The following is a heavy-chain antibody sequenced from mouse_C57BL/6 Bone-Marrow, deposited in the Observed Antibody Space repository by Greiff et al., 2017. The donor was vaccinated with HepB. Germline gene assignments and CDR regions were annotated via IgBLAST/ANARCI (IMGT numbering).Heavy chain of an antibody. CDR1: GFTFSSYG. J-gene: IGHJ4*01. V-gene: IGHV5-6*01. Sequence: DVQLVESGGDLVKPGGSLKLSCAASGFTFSSYGMSWVRQTPDKRLEWVATISSGGSYTYYPDSVKGRFTISRDNAKNTLYLQMSSLKSEDTAMYYCARQGLPYAMDYWGQGTSVTVSS. D-gene: IGHD5-5*01. CDR3: ARQGLPYAMDY. CDR2: ISSGGSYT.